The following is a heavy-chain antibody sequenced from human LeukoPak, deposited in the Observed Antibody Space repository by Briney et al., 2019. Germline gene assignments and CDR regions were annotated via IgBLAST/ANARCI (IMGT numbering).Heavy chain of an antibody. J-gene: IGHJ4*02. V-gene: IGHV1-69*04. CDR3: AREGRWLQFLDI. Sequence: ASVKVSCKPSGGTFGTFAVSWVRQAPGQGLEWLGRTIPMFGLTNITQKVQGRLTITADTATGTVYMDLDSLRSEDTAIYYCAREGRWLQFLDIWGQGTRATVSS. CDR2: TIPMFGLT. CDR1: GGTFGTFA. D-gene: IGHD3/OR15-3a*01.